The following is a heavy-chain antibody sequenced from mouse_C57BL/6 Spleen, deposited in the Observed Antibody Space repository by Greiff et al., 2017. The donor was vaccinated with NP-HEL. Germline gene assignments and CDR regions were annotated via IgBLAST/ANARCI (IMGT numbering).Heavy chain of an antibody. Sequence: EVQLVESGGGLVQSGRSLRLSCATSGFTFSDFYMEWVRQAPGKGLEWIAASRNKANDYTTEYSASVKGRFIVSRDTSQSILYLQMNALRAEDTAIYYCARDAGAFDYWGQGTTLTVSS. J-gene: IGHJ2*01. CDR3: ARDAGAFDY. V-gene: IGHV7-1*01. CDR2: SRNKANDYTT. CDR1: GFTFSDFY.